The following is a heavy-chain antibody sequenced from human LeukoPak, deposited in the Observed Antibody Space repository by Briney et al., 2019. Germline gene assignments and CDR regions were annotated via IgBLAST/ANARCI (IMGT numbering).Heavy chain of an antibody. CDR2: ISGSGGST. V-gene: IGHV3-23*01. Sequence: GGSLRLSCAASGFTFSSYAMSWVRQAPGKGLEWVSAISGSGGSTYYADSVKGRFTISRDNSKNTLYLQTNSLRAEDTAVYYCARDLGRSGGSCYSGYWGQGTLVTVSS. J-gene: IGHJ4*02. D-gene: IGHD2-15*01. CDR3: ARDLGRSGGSCYSGY. CDR1: GFTFSSYA.